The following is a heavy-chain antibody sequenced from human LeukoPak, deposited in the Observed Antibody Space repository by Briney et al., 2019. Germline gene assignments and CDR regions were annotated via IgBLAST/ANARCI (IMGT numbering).Heavy chain of an antibody. CDR3: AKDSFGRYYDSSGFTRGGSHY. CDR2: ISGSGGST. J-gene: IGHJ4*02. V-gene: IGHV3-23*01. CDR1: GFTFSSYA. Sequence: PGGSLRLSCAASGFTFSSYAMSWVRQAPGKGLEWVSAISGSGGSTYYADSVKGRFTISRDNSKNTLYLQMNSLRAEDTAVYYCAKDSFGRYYDSSGFTRGGSHYWGQGTLVTVSS. D-gene: IGHD3-22*01.